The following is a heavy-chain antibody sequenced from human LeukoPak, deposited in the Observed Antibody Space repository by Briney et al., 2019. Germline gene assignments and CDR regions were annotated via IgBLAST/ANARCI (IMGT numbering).Heavy chain of an antibody. Sequence: ASVKVSCKASGYTFTSYGISWVRQAPGQGLEWMGWINTNTGNPTYAQGFTGRFVFSLDTSVSTAYLQISSLKAEDTVVYYCARSGYSSTDYYSGMDVWGQGTTVTVSS. CDR1: GYTFTSYG. CDR2: INTNTGNP. J-gene: IGHJ6*02. V-gene: IGHV7-4-1*02. CDR3: ARSGYSSTDYYSGMDV. D-gene: IGHD6-19*01.